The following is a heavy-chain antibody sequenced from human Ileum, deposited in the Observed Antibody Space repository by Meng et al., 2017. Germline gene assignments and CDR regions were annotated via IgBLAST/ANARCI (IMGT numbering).Heavy chain of an antibody. J-gene: IGHJ4*02. V-gene: IGHV4-4*02. CDR1: GDSISSRDW. Sequence: QVQLQESGPGLVKPSGTLPLTCAVAGDSISSRDWWSWVRQPPGKGLEWIGEISQESGRTNYNPSLKSRVTISLDKSKNQFSLNLNSVTAADTAVYYCVRNEGYSLGDWGQGTLVTVSS. CDR2: ISQESGRT. CDR3: VRNEGYSLGD. D-gene: IGHD2-21*01.